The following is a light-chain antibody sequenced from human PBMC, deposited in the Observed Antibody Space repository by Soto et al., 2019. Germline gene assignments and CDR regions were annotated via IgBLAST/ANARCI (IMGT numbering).Light chain of an antibody. V-gene: IGKV3-20*01. Sequence: EIVLTQSPGTLSLSPGERATLSCRASQSVIRTYLAWYQQKPVQAPRLLIYATSSRATGIPDRFSGSGSGTDFTLTISRLEPEDFAVYYCQQYGRSGTFGQGTKVDIK. J-gene: IGKJ1*01. CDR3: QQYGRSGT. CDR1: QSVIRTY. CDR2: ATS.